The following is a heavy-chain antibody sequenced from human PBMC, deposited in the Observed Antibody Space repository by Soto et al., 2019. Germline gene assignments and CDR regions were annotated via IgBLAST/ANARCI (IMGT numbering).Heavy chain of an antibody. CDR1: GFTFSSYA. Sequence: EVQLLESGGGLVQPGGSLRLSCAASGFTFSSYAMAWVRQAPGKGLEWVSSISASGVSTYYADSVKGRFTISRDNSKNTLYLQMNSLRAEDTAVYYCAKEPLAVAGTLDYWGQGTLVTVSS. CDR3: AKEPLAVAGTLDY. V-gene: IGHV3-23*01. J-gene: IGHJ4*02. D-gene: IGHD6-19*01. CDR2: ISASGVST.